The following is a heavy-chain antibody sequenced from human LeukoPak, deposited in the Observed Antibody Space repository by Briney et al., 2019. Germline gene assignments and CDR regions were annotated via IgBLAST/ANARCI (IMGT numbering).Heavy chain of an antibody. V-gene: IGHV1-18*01. Sequence: GASVKVSCKASGYTFTSYGISWVRQAPGQGLEWMGWISAYNGNTNYAQKLQGRVTMTTDTSTSTAYMELRSLGSDDTAVYYCARDPPLKGYGMDVWGQGTTVTVSS. CDR2: ISAYNGNT. CDR3: ARDPPLKGYGMDV. CDR1: GYTFTSYG. J-gene: IGHJ6*02.